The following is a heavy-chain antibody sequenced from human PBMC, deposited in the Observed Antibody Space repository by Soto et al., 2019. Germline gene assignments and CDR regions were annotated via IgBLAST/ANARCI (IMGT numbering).Heavy chain of an antibody. Sequence: EVQLLESGGGLVQPGGSLRLSCAASGFTFSSYAMSWVRQAPGKGLEWVSGISGSGGSTYYADSVKGRFTISRDNSKNTLYLQMNSLRAEDTAVYYCAKAHGGSVWGRYYFDYWGQGTLVTVSS. CDR1: GFTFSSYA. V-gene: IGHV3-23*01. J-gene: IGHJ4*02. CDR2: ISGSGGST. D-gene: IGHD3-16*01. CDR3: AKAHGGSVWGRYYFDY.